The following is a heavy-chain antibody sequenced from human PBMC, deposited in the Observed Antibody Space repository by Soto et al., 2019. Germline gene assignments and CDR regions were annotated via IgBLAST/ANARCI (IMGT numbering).Heavy chain of an antibody. CDR2: INPISGGT. Sequence: ASVKVSCKASGYTFTGYYIHWVRQAPGQGLEWMGWINPISGGTKYAQKFQGRVTMTRDTSISTAYMELSRLRSDDTAVFYCARSSCTNGICLPSYYFDSWGQGTLVTVSS. D-gene: IGHD2-8*01. CDR1: GYTFTGYY. CDR3: ARSSCTNGICLPSYYFDS. V-gene: IGHV1-2*02. J-gene: IGHJ4*02.